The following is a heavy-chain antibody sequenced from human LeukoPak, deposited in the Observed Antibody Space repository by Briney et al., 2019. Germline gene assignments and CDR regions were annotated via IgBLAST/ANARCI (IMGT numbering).Heavy chain of an antibody. V-gene: IGHV3-48*03. CDR1: GFTFSSYE. CDR3: AREHDIRQFTWWSYYYYYYMDV. J-gene: IGHJ6*03. D-gene: IGHD2-8*02. Sequence: GGSLRLSCAASGFTFSSYEMNWVRQAPGTGLEWVSYISSSGSTIYYADSVKGRFTISRDNAKNSLYLQMNSLRAEDTAVYYCAREHDIRQFTWWSYYYYYYMDVWGKGTTVTVSS. CDR2: ISSSGSTI.